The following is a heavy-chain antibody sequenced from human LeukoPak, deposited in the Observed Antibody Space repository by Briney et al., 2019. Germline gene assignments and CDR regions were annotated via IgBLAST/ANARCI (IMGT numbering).Heavy chain of an antibody. CDR1: GGSVSSGSYY. V-gene: IGHV4-61*01. CDR2: IYYSGST. D-gene: IGHD1-26*01. Sequence: PSETLSLTCTVSGGSVSSGSYYWSWIRQPPGKGLEWIGYIYYSGSTNYNPSLKSRVTISVDTPKNQFSLKLSSVTAADTAVYYCARSIVGATLVFDYWGQGTLVTVSS. CDR3: ARSIVGATLVFDY. J-gene: IGHJ4*02.